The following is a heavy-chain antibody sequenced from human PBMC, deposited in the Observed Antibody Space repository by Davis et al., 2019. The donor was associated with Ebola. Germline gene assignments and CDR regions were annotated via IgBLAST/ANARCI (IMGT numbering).Heavy chain of an antibody. V-gene: IGHV3-21*01. CDR3: ARDRIAVYYYYGMDV. J-gene: IGHJ6*02. CDR1: GFTFNSYS. CDR2: ISSSSSYI. Sequence: GGSLRLSCAASGFTFNSYSMNWVRQAPGKGLEWVSSISSSSSYIYYADSVKGRFTISRDNAKNTLYLQMNSLRAEDTAVYYCARDRIAVYYYYGMDVWGQGTTVTVSS. D-gene: IGHD6-19*01.